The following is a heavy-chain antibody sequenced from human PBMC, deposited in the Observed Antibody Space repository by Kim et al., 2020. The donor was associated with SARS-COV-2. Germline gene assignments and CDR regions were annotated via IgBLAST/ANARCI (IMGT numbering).Heavy chain of an antibody. Sequence: NPSRTSRVTISVDTSKNPFSLKLSSVTAADTAVYYWARGAYGSGPNAFDIWGQGTMVTVSS. J-gene: IGHJ3*02. CDR3: ARGAYGSGPNAFDI. V-gene: IGHV4-59*09. D-gene: IGHD3-10*01.